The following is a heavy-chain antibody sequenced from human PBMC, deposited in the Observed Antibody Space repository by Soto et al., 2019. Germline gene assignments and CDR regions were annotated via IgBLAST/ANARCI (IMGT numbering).Heavy chain of an antibody. J-gene: IGHJ4*02. CDR2: IYPSGTI. V-gene: IGHV4-30-2*01. Sequence: SETLSLTCAVAAVSITTNGNSWSWIRQPPGKGLEWIGYIYPSGTIFYNPSLNSRVTISADTSNNQFSLKLTSVTAADTAVYFCATYTAFAKYYFDYWGRGTLVTVSS. D-gene: IGHD3-16*01. CDR1: AVSITTNGNS. CDR3: ATYTAFAKYYFDY.